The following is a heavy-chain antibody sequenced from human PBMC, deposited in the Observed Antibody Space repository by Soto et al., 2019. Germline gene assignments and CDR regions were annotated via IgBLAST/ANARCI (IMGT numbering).Heavy chain of an antibody. V-gene: IGHV4-39*01. CDR2: IYYSGST. J-gene: IGHJ6*02. D-gene: IGHD6-13*01. CDR3: ARRVAAAGTPPFLIDV. CDR1: GGPIRSSSYY. Sequence: QLQLQESGPGLVKPSATLSLTCTVSGGPIRSSSYYWGWIRQPPGKGLEWIGSIYYSGSTYYNPSRQSRVTIHVVTCKIQVSLNLTSVPAADTAVYYGARRVAAAGTPPFLIDVWGQGTTVTVSS.